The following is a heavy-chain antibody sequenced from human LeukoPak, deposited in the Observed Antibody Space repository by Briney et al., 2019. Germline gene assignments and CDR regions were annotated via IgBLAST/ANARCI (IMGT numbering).Heavy chain of an antibody. CDR3: AHRRGYYNSSGYYYFDY. V-gene: IGHV2-5*02. Sequence: SGPTLVNPTQTLTLTCTFSGFSLSTRGVGVGWIRQPPGKALEWLALIYWDDDKSYSPSLKSRLTITKDTSKNQVVLTMTNMDPVDTATYYCAHRRGYYNSSGYYYFDYWGQGTLVTVSS. D-gene: IGHD3-22*01. J-gene: IGHJ4*02. CDR2: IYWDDDK. CDR1: GFSLSTRGVG.